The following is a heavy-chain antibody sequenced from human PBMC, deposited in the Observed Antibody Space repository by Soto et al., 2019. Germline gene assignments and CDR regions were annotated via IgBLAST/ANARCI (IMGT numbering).Heavy chain of an antibody. V-gene: IGHV1-18*01. CDR2: ISPYTGNT. CDR1: GYIFVNYG. J-gene: IGHJ6*02. Sequence: QVQLVQSGDEVKKPGASVKVSCKASGYIFVNYGIAWVRQAPGQGLEWLGWISPYTGNTHSATKFQGRLTMTTDTSTSTAYMDLGSLTSADTAVYYFVMVDNYVTPTPQDVWGQGTTVTVSS. CDR3: VMVDNYVTPTPQDV. D-gene: IGHD3-16*01.